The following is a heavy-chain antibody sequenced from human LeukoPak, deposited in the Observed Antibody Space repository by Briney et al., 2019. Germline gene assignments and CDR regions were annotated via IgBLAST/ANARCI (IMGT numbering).Heavy chain of an antibody. CDR3: ASGGYGDDYFDY. J-gene: IGHJ4*02. CDR2: INSDGSTT. CDR1: GFTFSSYW. D-gene: IGHD4-17*01. V-gene: IGHV3-74*01. Sequence: PGGSLTLSCAASGFTFSSYWMHWVRQAPGKGLVWFSRINSDGSTTSYADSVKGRFTISRDNAKNTLYLQMNSLRAEDTAAYYCASGGYGDDYFDYWGQGTLVTVSS.